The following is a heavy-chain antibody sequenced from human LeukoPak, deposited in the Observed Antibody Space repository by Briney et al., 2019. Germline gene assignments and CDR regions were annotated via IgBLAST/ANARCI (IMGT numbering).Heavy chain of an antibody. CDR3: AATYYYDGSGDY. Sequence: GGSLRLSCVASGFXFSTYEINWVRQAPGKGLEWISYISSTGSNIYYADSVKGRFTISRDNAKNSLYLLMNSLRTEDTAVYYCAATYYYDGSGDYWGQGTLVTVSS. V-gene: IGHV3-48*03. CDR1: GFXFSTYE. J-gene: IGHJ4*02. CDR2: ISSTGSNI. D-gene: IGHD3-22*01.